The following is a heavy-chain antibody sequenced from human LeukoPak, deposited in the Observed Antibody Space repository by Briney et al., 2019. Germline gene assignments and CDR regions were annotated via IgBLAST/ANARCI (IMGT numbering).Heavy chain of an antibody. V-gene: IGHV3-23*01. CDR3: ANRPGDPYDFDY. CDR1: GFTFSSYA. CDR2: ISGRGGGT. D-gene: IGHD7-27*01. J-gene: IGHJ4*02. Sequence: PAGSLRLSCAASGFTFSSYAMSWVRQAPGKGPEWVSAISGRGGGTYYADSVKGRFTISRDNSKKTLYLQMTSVRAEDTAVYYCANRPGDPYDFDYWGQGTLVTVSS.